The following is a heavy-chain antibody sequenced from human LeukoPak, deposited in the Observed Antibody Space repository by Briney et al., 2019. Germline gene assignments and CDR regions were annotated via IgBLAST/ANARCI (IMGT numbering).Heavy chain of an antibody. D-gene: IGHD3-22*01. CDR2: INYSGST. V-gene: IGHV4-59*01. CDR1: GGSISSYY. J-gene: IGHJ4*02. Sequence: SETLSLTCTVSGGSISSYYWSWIRQPTGKVLEWIGYINYSGSTNYIPSLKSRVSISVDTSKNQFSLNLSSVTAADTAVYYCARHDSSGYYRPLDYWGQGTLVTVSS. CDR3: ARHDSSGYYRPLDY.